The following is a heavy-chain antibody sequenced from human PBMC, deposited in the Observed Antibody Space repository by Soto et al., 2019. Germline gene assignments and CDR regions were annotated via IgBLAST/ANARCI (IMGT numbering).Heavy chain of an antibody. Sequence: SVKVSCKASGFSFKTSAVQWVRQARGQRLEWIGWIVVGSGNTNYAQKFQERVTITRDMSTSTAYMELSSLRSEDTAVYYCAADVPYGGNSPTDFWGQGTQVTVS. V-gene: IGHV1-58*01. CDR1: GFSFKTSA. D-gene: IGHD4-17*01. CDR2: IVVGSGNT. CDR3: AADVPYGGNSPTDF. J-gene: IGHJ4*02.